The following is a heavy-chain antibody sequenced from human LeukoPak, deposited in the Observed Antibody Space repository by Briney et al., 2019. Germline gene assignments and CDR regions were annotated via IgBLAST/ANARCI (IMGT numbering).Heavy chain of an antibody. CDR1: GFTFSSYG. CDR3: AKDRPTVYSSSWLHFLDS. Sequence: GGTLRLSCAASGFTFSSYGMSWVRQAPGKGLEWVSAISGSGGSTYYADSVKGRFTISRDNSKNTLYLQMNSLRADDTAVYYCAKDRPTVYSSSWLHFLDSWGQGTLVTVSS. J-gene: IGHJ4*02. D-gene: IGHD6-13*01. V-gene: IGHV3-23*01. CDR2: ISGSGGST.